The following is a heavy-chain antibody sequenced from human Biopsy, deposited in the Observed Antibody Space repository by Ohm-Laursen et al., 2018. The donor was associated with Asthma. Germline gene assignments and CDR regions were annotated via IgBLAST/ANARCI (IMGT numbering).Heavy chain of an antibody. D-gene: IGHD1-14*01. CDR2: INPNSGGT. CDR3: ARGQKSAWDRWFDP. V-gene: IGHV1-2*06. J-gene: IGHJ5*02. CDR1: GYTFIGFH. Sequence: SVKVSCKASGYTFIGFHIHWMRQAPGQGLEWMGRINPNSGGTNYAQKFQGRVTMTRDTSISTAYMEVSRLRSDDTAVYYCARGQKSAWDRWFDPWGQGTLVTVSS.